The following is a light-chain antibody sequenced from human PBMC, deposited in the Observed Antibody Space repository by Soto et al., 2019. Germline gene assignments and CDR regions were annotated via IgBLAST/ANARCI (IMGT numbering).Light chain of an antibody. V-gene: IGLV2-14*01. Sequence: QSALTQPAFVSGSPGQSITISCTGTSSDVGGFNYVSWYQQHPGKAPKVLIYEVSNRPSGVSNRFSGSKSGNTASLTISGLQAEDEADYYCSSYRGSSTLFGGGTKLTVL. J-gene: IGLJ2*01. CDR2: EVS. CDR3: SSYRGSSTL. CDR1: SSDVGGFNY.